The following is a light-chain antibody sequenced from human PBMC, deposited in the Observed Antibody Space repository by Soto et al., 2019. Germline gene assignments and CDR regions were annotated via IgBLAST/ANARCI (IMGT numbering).Light chain of an antibody. CDR3: QQYGSSPLT. Sequence: EIVLTQSPGTLSLSPGERATLSCRASQSVSNSYLAWYRQKPGQAPRLLIYGASSRATGIPDRFSGSGSGTAFTLTISRLEPEDFAVYYCQQYGSSPLTFGQGTKVEIK. V-gene: IGKV3-20*01. J-gene: IGKJ1*01. CDR1: QSVSNSY. CDR2: GAS.